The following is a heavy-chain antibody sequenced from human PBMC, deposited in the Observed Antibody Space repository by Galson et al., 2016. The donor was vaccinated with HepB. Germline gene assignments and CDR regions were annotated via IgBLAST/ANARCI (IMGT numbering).Heavy chain of an antibody. J-gene: IGHJ4*02. CDR3: ARGEATVVRGPTAAD. D-gene: IGHD3-10*01. Sequence: SLRLSCAASGFTFTNYWMHWVRQAPGKGLVWVSRINSDGSTTTYADSVKGRFTISRDNAKNTLYLQMNSLRAEDTALYYCARGEATVVRGPTAADWGQGTLVTVSS. CDR1: GFTFTNYW. CDR2: INSDGSTT. V-gene: IGHV3-74*01.